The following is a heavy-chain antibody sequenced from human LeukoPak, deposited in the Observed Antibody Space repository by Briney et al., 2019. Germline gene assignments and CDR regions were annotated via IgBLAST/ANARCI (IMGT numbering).Heavy chain of an antibody. V-gene: IGHV3-21*01. CDR2: ISRRGSYI. Sequence: GSLRLSCASSGFTFSSYSMNWVRPAPGKGLEWVSSISRRGSYIYSADSVKGRFTSSRDNAKNSVYLQMNSLRAEDTAVYYCARDGIIAQKGRSPNNYYYMDVWGKGTTVTVSS. J-gene: IGHJ6*03. D-gene: IGHD1-26*01. CDR3: ARDGIIAQKGRSPNNYYYMDV. CDR1: GFTFSSYS.